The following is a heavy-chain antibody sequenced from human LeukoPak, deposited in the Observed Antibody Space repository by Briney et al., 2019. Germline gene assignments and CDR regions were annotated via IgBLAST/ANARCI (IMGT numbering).Heavy chain of an antibody. V-gene: IGHV3-7*01. Sequence: GGSLRLSCAASGFTFTSYWMSWVRQAPGKGLEWVANINQDGSEKHYVDSVKGRFTISRDNAKNSMYLQMHSLRAEDTAVYYCAREEEWSTVTTGWGQGILVTVSS. CDR2: INQDGSEK. CDR1: GFTFTSYW. D-gene: IGHD4-17*01. J-gene: IGHJ4*02. CDR3: AREEEWSTVTTG.